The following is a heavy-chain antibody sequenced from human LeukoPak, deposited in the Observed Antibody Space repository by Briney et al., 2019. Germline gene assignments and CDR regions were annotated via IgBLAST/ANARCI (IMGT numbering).Heavy chain of an antibody. D-gene: IGHD6-13*01. CDR3: ARGSQVIAAAGTGGLLSYYYYYGMDV. CDR1: GGSISSGGYY. Sequence: ASQTLSLTCTVSGGSISSGGYYWSWIRQHPGKGLEWIGYIYYSGSTYYNPSLKSRVTITVDTSKNQFSLKLSSVTAADTAVYYCARGSQVIAAAGTGGLLSYYYYYGMDVWGQGTTVTVSS. V-gene: IGHV4-31*03. J-gene: IGHJ6*02. CDR2: IYYSGST.